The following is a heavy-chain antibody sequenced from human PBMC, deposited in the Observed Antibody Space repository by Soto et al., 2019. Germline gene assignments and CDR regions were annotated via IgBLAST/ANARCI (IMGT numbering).Heavy chain of an antibody. CDR1: GFTFTSSA. J-gene: IGHJ6*02. V-gene: IGHV1-58*01. Sequence: SVKVSCKASGFTFTSSAVQWVRQARGQRLEWIGWIVVGSGNTNYAQKFQERVTITRDMSTSTAYMELSSLRSEDTAVYYCAADRGYCTNGVCYGYYYYGMDVWGQGATVTVSS. CDR2: IVVGSGNT. D-gene: IGHD2-8*01. CDR3: AADRGYCTNGVCYGYYYYGMDV.